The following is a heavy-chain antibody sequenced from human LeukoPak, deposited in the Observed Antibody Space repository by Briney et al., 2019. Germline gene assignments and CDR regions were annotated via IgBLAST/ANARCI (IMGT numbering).Heavy chain of an antibody. CDR3: ARVVSGYSYGYFSYYYGMDV. D-gene: IGHD5-18*01. J-gene: IGHJ6*02. CDR2: IYYSGST. V-gene: IGHV4-39*07. Sequence: SSETLSLTCTVSGGSISSSSYYWGWIRQPPGKGLEWIGSIYYSGSTYYNPSLKSRVTISVDTSKNQFSLNLSSVTAADTAVYYCARVVSGYSYGYFSYYYGMDVWGQGTTVTVSS. CDR1: GGSISSSSYY.